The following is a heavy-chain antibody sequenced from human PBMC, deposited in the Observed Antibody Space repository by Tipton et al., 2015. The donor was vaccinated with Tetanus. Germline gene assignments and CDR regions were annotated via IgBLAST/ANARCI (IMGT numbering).Heavy chain of an antibody. V-gene: IGHV3-9*01. D-gene: IGHD4-17*01. Sequence: SLRLSCAASGFTFDDYAMHWVRQAPGKGLEWVSGISWNSGSIGYADSVKGRFTISRDNAKNSLYLQMNSLRAEDTALYYCAREAQTVYFDYWGQGTLVTVSS. CDR2: ISWNSGSI. J-gene: IGHJ4*02. CDR3: AREAQTVYFDY. CDR1: GFTFDDYA.